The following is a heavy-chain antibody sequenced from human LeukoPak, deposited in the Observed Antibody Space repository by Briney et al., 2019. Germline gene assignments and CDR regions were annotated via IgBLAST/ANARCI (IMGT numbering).Heavy chain of an antibody. Sequence: PSETLSLTCAVYGGFFSGYYWSWIRQPPGKGLEWIGEINHSGSTNYNPSLKSRVTISVDTSKNQFSLKLSSVTAADTAVYYCARGLPNEMAFDIWGQGTMVTVSS. V-gene: IGHV4-34*01. D-gene: IGHD5-24*01. CDR2: INHSGST. J-gene: IGHJ3*02. CDR1: GGFFSGYY. CDR3: ARGLPNEMAFDI.